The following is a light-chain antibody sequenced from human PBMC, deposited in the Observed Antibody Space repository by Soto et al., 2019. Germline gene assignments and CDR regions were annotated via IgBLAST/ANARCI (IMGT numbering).Light chain of an antibody. CDR1: QSLLHSNGYNY. Sequence: DIVMTQSPLSLPVTPGEPASISCRSSQSLLHSNGYNYLDWYLQKPGQSPQLLIYLGSNRASGVPDRFSGSGSGTDFTLNIIRVEAEDVGVYYCMQALQTPLTFGGGTKVEIK. V-gene: IGKV2-28*01. CDR2: LGS. J-gene: IGKJ4*01. CDR3: MQALQTPLT.